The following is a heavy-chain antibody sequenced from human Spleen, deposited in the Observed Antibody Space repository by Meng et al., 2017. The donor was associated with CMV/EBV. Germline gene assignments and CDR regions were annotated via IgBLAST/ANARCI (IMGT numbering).Heavy chain of an antibody. J-gene: IGHJ4*02. CDR2: IYGDGSKK. CDR3: ARDKYQLLYGY. D-gene: IGHD2-2*02. V-gene: IGHV3-11*04. CDR1: GFRLSDWY. Sequence: GESLKISCTASGFRLSDWYMNWIRQAPGKGLEWVSYIYGDGSKKYYVDSVKGRFTISRDNAKNSLYLQMNSLRAEDTAVYYCARDKYQLLYGYWGQGTLVTVSS.